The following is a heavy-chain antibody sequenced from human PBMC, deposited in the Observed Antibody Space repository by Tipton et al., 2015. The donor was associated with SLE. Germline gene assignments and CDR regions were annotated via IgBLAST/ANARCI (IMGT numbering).Heavy chain of an antibody. CDR1: GYSISSGYY. CDR2: IYYSGRT. CDR3: ARTPSFTSGTD. Sequence: TLSLTCAVSGYSISSGYYWGWIRQPPGKGLEWIGSIYYSGRTYYNPSLKSRVTISVDTSKNQFSLRLSSVTAADTAVYYCARTPSFTSGTDWGQGTLVTVSS. D-gene: IGHD1-14*01. J-gene: IGHJ4*01. V-gene: IGHV4-38-2*01.